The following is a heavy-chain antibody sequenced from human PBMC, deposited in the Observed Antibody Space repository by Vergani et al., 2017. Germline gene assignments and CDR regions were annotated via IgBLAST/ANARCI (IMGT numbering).Heavy chain of an antibody. CDR3: ARITGYCSGGSCYLAYFDY. CDR2: IDWDDDK. J-gene: IGHJ4*02. Sequence: QVTLRESGPALVKPTQTLTLTCTFSGFSLSTSGMCVSWIRQPPGKALEWLARIDWDDDKYYSTSLKTRLTISKDTSKSQVVLTMTNMDPVDTATYYCARITGYCSGGSCYLAYFDYWGQGTLVTVSS. CDR1: GFSLSTSGMC. V-gene: IGHV2-70*15. D-gene: IGHD2-15*01.